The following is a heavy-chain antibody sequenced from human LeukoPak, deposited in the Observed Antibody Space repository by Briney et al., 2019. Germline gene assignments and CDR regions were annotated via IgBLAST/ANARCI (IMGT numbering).Heavy chain of an antibody. CDR3: ATDIYKWNDY. V-gene: IGHV5-10-1*01. CDR2: IDPSDSYT. J-gene: IGHJ4*02. CDR1: GYSFTSYW. D-gene: IGHD1-20*01. Sequence: GESLKISCKGSGYSFTSYWISWVRQMPGKGLEWMGRIDPSDSYTNYSPSFQGHVTISADKSISTAYLQWSSLKASDTAMYYCATDIYKWNDYWGQGTLVTVSS.